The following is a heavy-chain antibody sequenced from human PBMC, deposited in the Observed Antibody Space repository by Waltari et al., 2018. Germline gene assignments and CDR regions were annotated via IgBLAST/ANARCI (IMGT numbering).Heavy chain of an antibody. CDR2: IYPGDSDT. CDR3: ARRFMTGEGLTLNWLDP. D-gene: IGHD3-16*01. V-gene: IGHV5-51*01. J-gene: IGHJ5*02. Sequence: VQLVQSGAEVKQPGESLRISCRDSGSGFDRYWIAGVRQRPGKGLEWMGHIYPGDSDTRYNPSFQGQVTISADKSVTTVYLQWSSLKTSDSGIYYCARRFMTGEGLTLNWLDPWGQGTLVTVSS. CDR1: GSGFDRYW.